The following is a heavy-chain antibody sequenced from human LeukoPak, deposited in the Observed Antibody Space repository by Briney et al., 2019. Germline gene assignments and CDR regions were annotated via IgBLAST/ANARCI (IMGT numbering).Heavy chain of an antibody. Sequence: GGSLRLSCVASGFTLRLFGMHWVRQAPGKGLEWVSFIRFDGSNTYHADSVKGRFTISRDNPKNTLYLQMNSLRAEDTAVYYCAKDSGSYCGGDCYSRDSFDAFDIWGQGTMVTVSS. V-gene: IGHV3-30*02. CDR3: AKDSGSYCGGDCYSRDSFDAFDI. D-gene: IGHD2-21*02. CDR2: IRFDGSNT. CDR1: GFTLRLFG. J-gene: IGHJ3*02.